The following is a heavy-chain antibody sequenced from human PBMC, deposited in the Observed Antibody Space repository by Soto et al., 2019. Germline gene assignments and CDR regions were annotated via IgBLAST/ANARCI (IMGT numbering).Heavy chain of an antibody. CDR1: GGSISSSSYY. J-gene: IGHJ4*02. CDR3: ARSPRFSGSYVDY. CDR2: IYYSGST. V-gene: IGHV4-39*01. Sequence: QLQLQESGPGLVKPSETLSLTCTVSGGSISSSSYYWGWIRQPPGKGLEWIGSIYYSGSTYYNPSLKSRVTIPVDTSKNQFSLKLSSVTAAATAVYYCARSPRFSGSYVDYWGQGTLVTVAS. D-gene: IGHD3-10*01.